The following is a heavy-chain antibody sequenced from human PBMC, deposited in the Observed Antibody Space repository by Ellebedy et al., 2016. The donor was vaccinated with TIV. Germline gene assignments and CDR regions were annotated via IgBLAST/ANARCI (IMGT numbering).Heavy chain of an antibody. J-gene: IGHJ4*02. CDR2: IYYSGST. V-gene: IGHV4-39*01. Sequence: SETLSLXCTVSGASIISSTTYYWAWIRRPPGKGLEWIGSIYYSGSTTYNPSLKSRLTLSVDTSKNQFSLTLASVSAADTAIYYCATNTTGYSFFDNWGQGALVTVSS. D-gene: IGHD3-9*01. CDR3: ATNTTGYSFFDN. CDR1: GASIISSTTYY.